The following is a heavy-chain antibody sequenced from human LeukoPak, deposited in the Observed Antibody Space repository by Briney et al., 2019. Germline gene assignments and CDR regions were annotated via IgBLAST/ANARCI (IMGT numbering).Heavy chain of an antibody. Sequence: GGSLRLSCAASGFTFSSYWMSWVRQAPGKGLEWVANIKQDGSEEYYVDSVKGRFTISRDNAKNSLYLQMNSLRAEDTAVYYCARSIAVAGAAVIEDVWGKGTTVTISS. CDR2: IKQDGSEE. CDR3: ARSIAVAGAAVIEDV. J-gene: IGHJ6*04. V-gene: IGHV3-7*01. CDR1: GFTFSSYW. D-gene: IGHD6-19*01.